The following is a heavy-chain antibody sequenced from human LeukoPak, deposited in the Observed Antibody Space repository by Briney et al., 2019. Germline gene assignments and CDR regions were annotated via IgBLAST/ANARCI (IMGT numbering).Heavy chain of an antibody. V-gene: IGHV3-30*04. D-gene: IGHD6-19*01. CDR3: ARDWGAVAGTLFVFDY. CDR2: ISYDGSNK. CDR1: GFTFSSYA. J-gene: IGHJ4*02. Sequence: GGSLRLSCAASGFTFSSYAMHWVRQAPGKGLEGVAVISYDGSNKYYADSVKGRFTISRDNSKNTLYLQMNSLRAEDTAVYYCARDWGAVAGTLFVFDYWGQGTLVTVSS.